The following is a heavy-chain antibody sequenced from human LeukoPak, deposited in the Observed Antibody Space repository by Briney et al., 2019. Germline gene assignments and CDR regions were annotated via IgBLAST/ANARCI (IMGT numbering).Heavy chain of an antibody. CDR1: GYTFSGSA. J-gene: IGHJ5*02. CDR3: ARGDVDYYDSSGYQNWFDP. Sequence: ASVNVSCKTSGYTFSGSALHWVRQAPGQRLEWMGWINRVNDNTKYSQKFQGRVTITGDTSASTAYMELSRLRSDDTAVYYCARGDVDYYDSSGYQNWFDPWGQGTLVTVSS. D-gene: IGHD3-22*01. CDR2: INRVNDNT. V-gene: IGHV1-3*01.